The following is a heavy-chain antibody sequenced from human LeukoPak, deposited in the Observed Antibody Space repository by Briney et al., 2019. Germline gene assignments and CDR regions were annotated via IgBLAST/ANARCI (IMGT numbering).Heavy chain of an antibody. CDR3: SRGGAARPDY. D-gene: IGHD6-6*01. CDR1: GFIFSNYG. CDR2: IIHNSRTT. V-gene: IGHV3-48*01. J-gene: IGHJ4*02. Sequence: GGTLRLSCAASGFIFSNYGMDWFRQNPPKGLEEFSYIIHNSRTTYYADSVKSRFTISRDNSDNSLFLQMYTLTAEDTAVYYCSRGGAARPDYWGQGTLVTVSS.